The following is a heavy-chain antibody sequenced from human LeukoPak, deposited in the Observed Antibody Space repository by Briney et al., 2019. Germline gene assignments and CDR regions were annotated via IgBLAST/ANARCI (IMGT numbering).Heavy chain of an antibody. CDR2: ISSSGNTK. CDR3: AREVLSGWYYFDY. CDR1: GFTFSSYS. V-gene: IGHV3-48*04. J-gene: IGHJ4*02. Sequence: GGSLRLSCAASGFTFSSYSMNWVRQAPGKGLEWVSYISSSGNTKYYADSVRGRFTISRDNAKNSLYLQMNNLRAEDTAVYYCAREVLSGWYYFDYWGQGTLVTVSS. D-gene: IGHD6-19*01.